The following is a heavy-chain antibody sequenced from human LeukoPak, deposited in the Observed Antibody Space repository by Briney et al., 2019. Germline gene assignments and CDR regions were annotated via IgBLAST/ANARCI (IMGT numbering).Heavy chain of an antibody. D-gene: IGHD2-2*01. CDR3: ASPYCSSTSCYATVFDY. V-gene: IGHV3-21*01. Sequence: GGSLRLSCAASGFTFSSYSMNWVRQAPGKGLEWVSSISSSSSYIYYADSVKGRFTISRDSAKNSLYLQMNSLRAEDTAVYYCASPYCSSTSCYATVFDYWGQGTLVTASS. J-gene: IGHJ4*02. CDR2: ISSSSSYI. CDR1: GFTFSSYS.